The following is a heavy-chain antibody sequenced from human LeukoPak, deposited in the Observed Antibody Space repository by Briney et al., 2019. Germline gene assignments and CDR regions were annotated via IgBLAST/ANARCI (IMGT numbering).Heavy chain of an antibody. D-gene: IGHD3-10*01. J-gene: IGHJ4*02. Sequence: GGSLRLSCAASGFTFSSYAMSWVRQAPGKGLEWVSAISSSGGSTYYADSVKGRFTISRDNSKNTLYLQMNSLRAEDTAVYYCANLYGSGSYLVYWGQGTLVTVSS. V-gene: IGHV3-23*01. CDR1: GFTFSSYA. CDR3: ANLYGSGSYLVY. CDR2: ISSSGGST.